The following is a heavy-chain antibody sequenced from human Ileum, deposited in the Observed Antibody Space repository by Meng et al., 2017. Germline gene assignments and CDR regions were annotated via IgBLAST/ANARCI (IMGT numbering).Heavy chain of an antibody. V-gene: IGHV1-3*05. CDR1: GYTFTTYT. CDR3: ARDEGSSGWYSLDY. CDR2: INAGNGNA. D-gene: IGHD6-19*01. J-gene: IGHJ4*02. Sequence: DHNGKCGGGDEMPGVYVKLSWKASGYTFTTYTIHWVRQARGQRLEWMGGINAGNGNAKYSQKFQSRVTITRDTSASTAYMDLSSLRSEDTAVYFCARDEGSSGWYSLDYWGQGALVTVSS.